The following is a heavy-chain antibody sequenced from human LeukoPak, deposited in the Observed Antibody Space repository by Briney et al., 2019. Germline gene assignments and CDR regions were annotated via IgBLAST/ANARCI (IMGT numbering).Heavy chain of an antibody. CDR2: INPNSGDT. CDR3: ARVTAAAGTHYYYYYYMDV. J-gene: IGHJ6*03. CDR1: GYTFIGYH. V-gene: IGHV1-2*02. Sequence: ASVKVSCKASGYTFIGYHMHWVRQAPGQGLEWMGWINPNSGDTNYAQKLQGRVTMTTDTSTSTAYMELRSLRSDDTAVYYCARVTAAAGTHYYYYYYMDVWGKGTTVTVSS. D-gene: IGHD6-13*01.